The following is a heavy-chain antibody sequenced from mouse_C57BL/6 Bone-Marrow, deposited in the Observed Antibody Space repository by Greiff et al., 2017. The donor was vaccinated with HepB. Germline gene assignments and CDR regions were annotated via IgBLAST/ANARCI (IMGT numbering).Heavy chain of an antibody. CDR1: GFTFSDYY. CDR3: ARLGVYYDYGYWYFDV. Sequence: EVKLQESGGGLVQPGGSLKLSCAASGFTFSDYYMYWVRQTPEKRLEWVAYISNGGGSTYYPDTVKGRFTISRDNAKNTLYLQMSRLKSEDTAMYYCARLGVYYDYGYWYFDVGGTGTTVTVSS. V-gene: IGHV5-12*01. J-gene: IGHJ1*03. D-gene: IGHD2-4*01. CDR2: ISNGGGST.